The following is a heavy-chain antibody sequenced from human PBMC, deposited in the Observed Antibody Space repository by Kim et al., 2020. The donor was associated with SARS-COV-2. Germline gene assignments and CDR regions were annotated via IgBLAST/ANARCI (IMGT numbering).Heavy chain of an antibody. CDR1: GGSISSGGYY. J-gene: IGHJ3*02. CDR3: AREGRRQYCSGGSCYGACFI. Sequence: SETLSLTCTVSGGSISSGGYYWSWIRQHPGKGLEWIGYIYYSGSTYYNPSLKSRVTISVDTSKNQFSLKLSSVTAADTAVYYCAREGRRQYCSGGSCYGACFIWGQRTMVAHPS. V-gene: IGHV4-31*03. CDR2: IYYSGST. D-gene: IGHD2-15*01.